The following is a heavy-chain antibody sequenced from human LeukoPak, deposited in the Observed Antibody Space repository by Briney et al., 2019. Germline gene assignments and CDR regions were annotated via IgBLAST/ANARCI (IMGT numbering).Heavy chain of an antibody. J-gene: IGHJ4*02. CDR2: IYPGDYDT. V-gene: IGHV5-51*01. CDR1: GYSFSNYW. Sequence: GESLMISCKGSGYSFSNYWIAWVRQMPGKVLECMGIIYPGDYDTRYSPSFRGQVTISVDKSIATAYLQWASLKASDTATYYCARAPTSVSNPYYFDSWGQGTLVTVSS. D-gene: IGHD4-11*01. CDR3: ARAPTSVSNPYYFDS.